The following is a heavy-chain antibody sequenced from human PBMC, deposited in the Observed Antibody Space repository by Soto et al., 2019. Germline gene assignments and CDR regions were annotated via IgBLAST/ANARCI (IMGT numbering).Heavy chain of an antibody. CDR2: INPNSGGT. Sequence: ASVKVSCKASGYTFTGYYMHWVRQAPGQGLEWMGWINPNSGGTNYAQKFQGWVTMTRDTSISTAYMELSRLRSDDTAVYYCARDYRDIVVVPAASYETYYYYMDVWGKGTTVTVAS. CDR3: ARDYRDIVVVPAASYETYYYYMDV. CDR1: GYTFTGYY. V-gene: IGHV1-2*04. J-gene: IGHJ6*03. D-gene: IGHD2-2*01.